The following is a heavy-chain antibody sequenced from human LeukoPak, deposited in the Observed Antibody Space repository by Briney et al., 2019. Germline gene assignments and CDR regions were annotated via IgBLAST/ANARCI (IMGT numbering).Heavy chain of an antibody. V-gene: IGHV3-11*01. CDR3: TTLETYYYDSSGYWDPADY. CDR2: SGGTI. Sequence: SGGTIYYADSVKGRFTISRDNAKNSLYLQMDSLRAEDTAVYYCTTLETYYYDSSGYWDPADYWGQGTLVTVSS. D-gene: IGHD3-22*01. J-gene: IGHJ4*02.